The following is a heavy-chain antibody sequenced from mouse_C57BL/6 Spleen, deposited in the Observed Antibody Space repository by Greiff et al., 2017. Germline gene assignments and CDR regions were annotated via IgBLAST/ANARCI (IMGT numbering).Heavy chain of an antibody. CDR1: GFTFSDYG. D-gene: IGHD1-1*01. CDR3: ARPRYMDY. J-gene: IGHJ4*01. Sequence: EVKVVESGGGLVKPGGSLKLSCAASGFTFSDYGMHWVRQAPEKGLEWVAYISSGSSTIYYADTVKGRFTISRDNAKNTLFLQMTSLRSEDTAMYYCARPRYMDYWGQGTSVTVSS. CDR2: ISSGSSTI. V-gene: IGHV5-17*01.